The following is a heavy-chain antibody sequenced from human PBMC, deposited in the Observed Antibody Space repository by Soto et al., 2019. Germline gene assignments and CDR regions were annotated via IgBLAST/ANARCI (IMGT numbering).Heavy chain of an antibody. CDR3: ATPGTRYYDSSGYGLGY. J-gene: IGHJ4*02. CDR1: GFTFSSYG. D-gene: IGHD3-22*01. V-gene: IGHV3-33*01. Sequence: QVQLVESGGGVVQPGRSLRLSCAASGFTFSSYGMHWVRQAPGKGLEWVAVIWYDGSNKYYADSVKGRFTISRDNSKNTLYLQMNSLRAEDTAVYYCATPGTRYYDSSGYGLGYWGQGTLVTVSS. CDR2: IWYDGSNK.